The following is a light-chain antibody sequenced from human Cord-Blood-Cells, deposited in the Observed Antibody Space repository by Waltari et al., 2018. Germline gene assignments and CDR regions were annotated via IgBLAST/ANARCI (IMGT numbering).Light chain of an antibody. CDR1: QDISNY. J-gene: IGKJ5*01. V-gene: IGKV1-33*01. CDR2: DAS. CDR3: QQYDNLPIT. Sequence: DIQITQSPSSLSASVGDRVNITCQPSQDISNYLNWYQQKPGKAPKLLMYDASNLETGVPSRFSGSGSGTDFTFTIIILQPEDIATYYCQQYDNLPITFGQGTRLEIK.